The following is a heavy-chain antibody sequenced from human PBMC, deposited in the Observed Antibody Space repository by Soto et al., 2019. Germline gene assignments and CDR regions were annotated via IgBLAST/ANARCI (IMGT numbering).Heavy chain of an antibody. J-gene: IGHJ4*02. CDR2: ISGSGGTP. CDR3: AMGLAAAGPLDY. V-gene: IGHV3-23*01. CDR1: GFTFIRSA. D-gene: IGHD6-13*01. Sequence: PGGSLRLSCAASGFTFIRSAMSWVRQAPGRGLEWFSTISGSGGTPYYADSVKGRFTISRDNSKNTLYLVLNSLRAEDTAVYYCAMGLAAAGPLDYWGQGILVTVSS.